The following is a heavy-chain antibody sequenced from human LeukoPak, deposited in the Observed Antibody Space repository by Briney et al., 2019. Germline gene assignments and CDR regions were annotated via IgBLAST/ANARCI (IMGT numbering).Heavy chain of an antibody. Sequence: GGSLRLPCAASGFTFSSAWMHWVRQAPGKGLVWVSRINSDGSTTSYADSVKGRFTIFRDNAKNTLYLQMNSLRAEDTAVYYCARDLTGNVLDYWGQGTLVTISS. J-gene: IGHJ4*02. CDR3: ARDLTGNVLDY. CDR2: INSDGSTT. V-gene: IGHV3-74*01. CDR1: GFTFSSAW. D-gene: IGHD3-10*01.